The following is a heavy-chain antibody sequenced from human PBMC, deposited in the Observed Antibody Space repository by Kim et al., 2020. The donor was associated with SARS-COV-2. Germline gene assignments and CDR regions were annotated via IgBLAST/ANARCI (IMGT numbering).Heavy chain of an antibody. CDR2: ISYDGSNK. V-gene: IGHV3-30*18. CDR1: GFTFSSYN. J-gene: IGHJ6*02. D-gene: IGHD3-3*01. Sequence: GGSLRLSCAASGFTFSSYNMHWVRQAPGKGLEWVADISYDGSNKYYADSVKGRFTISRDNSKNTLYLQMNSLRAEDTAVYYCAKDRGIRIFGVAYGMDVWGQGSPVTVSS. CDR3: AKDRGIRIFGVAYGMDV.